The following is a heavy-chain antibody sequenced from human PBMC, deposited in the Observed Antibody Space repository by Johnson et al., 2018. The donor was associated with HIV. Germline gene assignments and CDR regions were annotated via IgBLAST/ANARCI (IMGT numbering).Heavy chain of an antibody. J-gene: IGHJ3*02. CDR1: GFTFDDYT. D-gene: IGHD6-13*01. CDR2: ISYDGSNK. V-gene: IGHV3-30-3*02. Sequence: VQLVESGGVVVQPGGSLRLSCAASGFTFDDYTMHWVRQAPGKGLEWVAVISYDGSNKYYADSVKGRFTISRDNSKNTLYLHMNSLRAEYTAVYYCAKCIWGSSLIDAFDIWGQGTMVTVSS. CDR3: AKCIWGSSLIDAFDI.